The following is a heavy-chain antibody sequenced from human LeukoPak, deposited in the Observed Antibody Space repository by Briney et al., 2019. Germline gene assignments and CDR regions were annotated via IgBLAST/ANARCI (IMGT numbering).Heavy chain of an antibody. J-gene: IGHJ6*04. D-gene: IGHD2-2*01. CDR3: ARATRGCCSSTSCYGRDYYYYYGMDV. Sequence: SETLSLTCTVSGGSISSYYWSWIRQPPGKGLEGIGYIYYSGSTNYNPSLKSRVTISVDTSKNQFSLKLSSVTAADTAVYYCARATRGCCSSTSCYGRDYYYYYGMDVWGKGTTVTVSS. V-gene: IGHV4-59*01. CDR2: IYYSGST. CDR1: GGSISSYY.